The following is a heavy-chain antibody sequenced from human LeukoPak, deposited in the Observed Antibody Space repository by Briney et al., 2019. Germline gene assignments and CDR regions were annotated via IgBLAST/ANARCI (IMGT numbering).Heavy chain of an antibody. Sequence: SETLSLTCAVSGDSISTSAYYWDWSRQPPGKGLERIGDIYYDGNTRYNPSLKSRVTISVDRSKNQFSLKLSSVTAADTAVYYCARRYYYGSGSPEYWGQGSLVTVSS. CDR1: GDSISTSAYY. CDR2: IYYDGNT. D-gene: IGHD3-10*01. V-gene: IGHV4-39*01. J-gene: IGHJ4*02. CDR3: ARRYYYGSGSPEY.